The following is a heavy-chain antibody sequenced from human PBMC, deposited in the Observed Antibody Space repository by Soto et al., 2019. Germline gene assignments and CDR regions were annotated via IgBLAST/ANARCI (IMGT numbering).Heavy chain of an antibody. D-gene: IGHD7-27*01. CDR3: ARTSGDLTPFDY. CDR2: IIPILGIA. J-gene: IGHJ4*02. CDR1: GGTFSSYT. V-gene: IGHV1-69*02. Sequence: QVQLVQSGAEVKKPGSSVKVSCKASGGTFSSYTISWVRQAPGQGLEWMGRIIPILGIANYAQKFQGRVTITADKSTSTAYTELSSLRSEDTAVYYWARTSGDLTPFDYWGQGTLVTVSS.